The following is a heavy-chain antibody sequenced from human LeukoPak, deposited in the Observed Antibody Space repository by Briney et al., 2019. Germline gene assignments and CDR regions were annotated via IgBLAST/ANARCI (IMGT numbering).Heavy chain of an antibody. V-gene: IGHV4-39*07. J-gene: IGHJ4*02. CDR3: ASLMDRYSSRVGDY. CDR2: IYYSGST. Sequence: SETLSLTCTVSGGSISSSSYYWGWIRQPPGKGLEWIGSIYYSGSTYYNPSLKSRVTISVDTSKNQFSLKLSSVTAADTAVYYCASLMDRYSSRVGDYWGQGTLVTVSS. CDR1: GGSISSSSYY. D-gene: IGHD6-13*01.